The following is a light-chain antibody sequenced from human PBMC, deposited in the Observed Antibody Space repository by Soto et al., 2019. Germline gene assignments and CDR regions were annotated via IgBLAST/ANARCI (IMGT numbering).Light chain of an antibody. V-gene: IGLV2-23*01. CDR1: SNDVGSYNL. J-gene: IGLJ1*01. Sequence: QSVLPQPASVSGSPGVSITISCTGTSNDVGSYNLVSWYQQHPGKAPKLMIYEGSKRPSGVSNRFSGSKSGNTASLTISGLQAEDEADYYCCSYAGSSTYVFGNGTKVTVL. CDR3: CSYAGSSTYV. CDR2: EGS.